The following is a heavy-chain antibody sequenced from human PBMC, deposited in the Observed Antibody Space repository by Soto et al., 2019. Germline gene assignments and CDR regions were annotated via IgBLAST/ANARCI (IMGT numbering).Heavy chain of an antibody. Sequence: SETLSLTCTVSGGSISSYYWSWIRQPPGKGLEWIGYIYYSGSTNYNPSLKSRVTISVDTSKNQFSLKLSSVTAADTAVYYCAKDVLMGSGYYDYWGQGTLVTVSS. CDR2: IYYSGST. V-gene: IGHV4-59*01. CDR3: AKDVLMGSGYYDY. CDR1: GGSISSYY. J-gene: IGHJ4*02. D-gene: IGHD3-3*01.